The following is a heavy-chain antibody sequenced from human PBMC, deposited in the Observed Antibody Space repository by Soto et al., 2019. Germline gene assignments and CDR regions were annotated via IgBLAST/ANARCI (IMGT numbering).Heavy chain of an antibody. V-gene: IGHV1-18*04. CDR1: GYTFTSHG. CDR3: AMTPTDSRLGDH. D-gene: IGHD3-22*01. CDR2: INPNNDNS. Sequence: QVELVQSGGEVKKPGASVKVSCKASGYTFTSHGISWVRQAPGQGLEWVGWINPNNDNSVSAQKFQDRVTLTTDTSTSTVYMELRSMTSDDTAVDYCAMTPTDSRLGDHWGQGTLVTVSS. J-gene: IGHJ4*02.